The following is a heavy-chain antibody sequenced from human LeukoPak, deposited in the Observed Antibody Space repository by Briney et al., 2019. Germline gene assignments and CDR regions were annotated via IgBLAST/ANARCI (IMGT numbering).Heavy chain of an antibody. CDR2: IYPGDSDT. J-gene: IGHJ4*02. V-gene: IGHV5-51*01. CDR3: ARFGSPSFRTPHFDY. D-gene: IGHD3-16*01. CDR1: GYSLTSYW. Sequence: PGESLKISCKGSGYSLTSYWIGWVRQMPGKGLEWMGHIYPGDSDTRYSPSFQGQVTISADKSISTAYLQWSSLKASDTAMYYCARFGSPSFRTPHFDYWGQGTLVTVSS.